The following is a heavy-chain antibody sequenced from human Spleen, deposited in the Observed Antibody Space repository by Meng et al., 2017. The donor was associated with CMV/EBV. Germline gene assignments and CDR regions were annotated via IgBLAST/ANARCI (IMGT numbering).Heavy chain of an antibody. CDR1: GGSITNDY. Sequence: SETLSLTCTVSGGSITNDYWSWIRQSPRKGLEWIGYIYYSGSTNYNPSLKSRITISVDSSKSQFSLKLRSVTAADTAVYFCARSYSGSYYNIWGQGTRVTVSS. CDR3: ARSYSGSYYNI. CDR2: IYYSGST. V-gene: IGHV4-59*01. J-gene: IGHJ3*02. D-gene: IGHD1-26*01.